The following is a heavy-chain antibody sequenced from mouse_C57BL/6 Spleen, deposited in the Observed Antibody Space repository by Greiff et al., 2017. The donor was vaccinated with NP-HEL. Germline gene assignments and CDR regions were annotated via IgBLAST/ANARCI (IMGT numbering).Heavy chain of an antibody. CDR3: ASDYYGSGYGAV. Sequence: EVQLQQSGPELVKPGASVKISCKASGYSFTGYYMNWVKQSPEKSLEWIGEINPSTGGTTYNQKFKAKATLTVDKSSSTAYMQLKSQTSEDSAVYYCASDYYGSGYGAVWGQGTTLTVSS. V-gene: IGHV1-42*01. D-gene: IGHD1-1*01. J-gene: IGHJ2*01. CDR2: INPSTGGT. CDR1: GYSFTGYY.